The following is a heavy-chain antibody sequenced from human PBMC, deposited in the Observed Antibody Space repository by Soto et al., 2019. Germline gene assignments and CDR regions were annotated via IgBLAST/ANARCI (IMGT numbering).Heavy chain of an antibody. Sequence: QVELVESRGGVVQPGRSLRLSCAASGFTFSNYGRHWVRQAPGKGLEWVAHTSYDDSSKYYADSVKGRFTISRDNSENTLSLHMDSLIPDDTAIYYCARDRSSSSSFYYGVDVWGQGTAVSVSS. D-gene: IGHD6-6*01. J-gene: IGHJ6*02. CDR2: TSYDDSSK. V-gene: IGHV3-30*03. CDR1: GFTFSNYG. CDR3: ARDRSSSSSFYYGVDV.